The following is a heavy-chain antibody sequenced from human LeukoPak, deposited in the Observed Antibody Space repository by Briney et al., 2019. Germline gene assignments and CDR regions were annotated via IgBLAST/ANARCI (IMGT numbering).Heavy chain of an antibody. CDR1: GFTFSSYG. J-gene: IGHJ6*03. CDR2: ICYDGSNK. CDR3: AKDPNPYYYYMDV. Sequence: PGGSLRLSCAASGFTFSSYGMHWVRQAPGKGLEWVAVICYDGSNKYYADSVKGRFTISRDNSKNTLYLQMNSLRAEDTAVYYCAKDPNPYYYYMDVWGKGTTVTVSS. V-gene: IGHV3-33*06.